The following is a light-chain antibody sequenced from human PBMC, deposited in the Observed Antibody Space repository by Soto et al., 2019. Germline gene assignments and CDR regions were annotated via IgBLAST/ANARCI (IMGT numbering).Light chain of an antibody. V-gene: IGLV2-14*03. J-gene: IGLJ2*01. CDR1: SSDVGGYNF. CDR2: DVT. CDR3: SSYTNSGTLV. Sequence: QSVLTQPASVSGSPGQSITISCTGTSSDVGGYNFVSWYQQHPGKAPKLMIYDVTNRPSGVSNRFSGSKSGNTASLAISGLQTEDEADYYCSSYTNSGTLVFGGGTKVTVL.